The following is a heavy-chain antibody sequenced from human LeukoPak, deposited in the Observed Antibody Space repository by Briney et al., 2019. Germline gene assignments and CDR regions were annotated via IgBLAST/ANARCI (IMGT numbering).Heavy chain of an antibody. CDR1: GYTFPNSW. CDR3: GKIYEYDVLNNYYPRFDH. CDR2: FVAIDSTT. Sequence: GEPLKISCKTSGYTFPNSWIAWVRLMPGKGLEWMGIFVAIDSTTRSSPSFQGQVTFSADKSINTAYLQWSSLKASDTAMYYCGKIYEYDVLNNYYPRFDHWGQGTLVTVCS. D-gene: IGHD3-9*01. V-gene: IGHV5-51*01. J-gene: IGHJ4*02.